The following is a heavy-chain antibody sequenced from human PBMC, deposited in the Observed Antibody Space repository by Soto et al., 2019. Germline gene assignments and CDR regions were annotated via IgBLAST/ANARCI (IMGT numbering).Heavy chain of an antibody. V-gene: IGHV1-69*13. Sequence: SVKVSCKASGGTFSSYATSWVRQAPGQGLEWMGGIIPIFGTANYAQKFQGRVTITADESTSTAYMELSSLRSEDTAVYYCAKGGDIVVVPAAWARSYYGMDVWGQGTTVTVSS. J-gene: IGHJ6*02. D-gene: IGHD2-2*01. CDR1: GGTFSSYA. CDR2: IIPIFGTA. CDR3: AKGGDIVVVPAAWARSYYGMDV.